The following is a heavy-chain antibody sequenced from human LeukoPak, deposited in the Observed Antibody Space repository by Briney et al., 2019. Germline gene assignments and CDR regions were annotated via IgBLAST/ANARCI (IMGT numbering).Heavy chain of an antibody. CDR2: IIPIFGTA. Sequence: SVKVSCKASGGTFSSYAISWVRQAPGQGLEWMGGIIPIFGTANYAQKFQGRVTITADKSTSTAYMELSSLRSEDTAVYYCAREERRVATIIDRYYYYMDVWGKGTTVTVSS. D-gene: IGHD5-12*01. CDR3: AREERRVATIIDRYYYYMDV. V-gene: IGHV1-69*06. J-gene: IGHJ6*03. CDR1: GGTFSSYA.